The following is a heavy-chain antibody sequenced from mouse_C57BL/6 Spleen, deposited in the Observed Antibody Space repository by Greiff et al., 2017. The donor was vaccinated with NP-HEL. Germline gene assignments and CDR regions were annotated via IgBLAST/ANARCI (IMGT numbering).Heavy chain of an antibody. Sequence: EVQLQQSGPELVKPGASVKISCKASGYTFTDYYMNWVKQSHGKSLEWIGDINPNNGGTSYNQKFKGKATLTVDKSSSTAYMELRSLTSEDSAVYYCARGDWVAYWGQGTLVTVSA. D-gene: IGHD2-13*01. V-gene: IGHV1-26*01. J-gene: IGHJ3*01. CDR3: ARGDWVAY. CDR1: GYTFTDYY. CDR2: INPNNGGT.